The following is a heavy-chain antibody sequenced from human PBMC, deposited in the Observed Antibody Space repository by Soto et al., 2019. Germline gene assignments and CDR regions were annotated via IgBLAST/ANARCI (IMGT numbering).Heavy chain of an antibody. D-gene: IGHD3-9*01. J-gene: IGHJ6*02. CDR2: ISYDGSNK. CDR1: GFTFSSYG. V-gene: IGHV3-30*18. CDR3: AKDIGDFDVHYYYYGMDV. Sequence: PGGSLRLSCAASGFTFSSYGMHWVRQAPGKGLEWVAVISYDGSNKYYADSVKGRFTISRDNSKNTLYLQMNSLRAEDTAVYYCAKDIGDFDVHYYYYGMDVWGQGTTVTVSS.